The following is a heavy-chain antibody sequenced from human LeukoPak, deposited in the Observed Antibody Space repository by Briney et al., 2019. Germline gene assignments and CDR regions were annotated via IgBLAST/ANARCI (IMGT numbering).Heavy chain of an antibody. V-gene: IGHV1-24*01. CDR3: ATDSWCSGGSCYWFDR. CDR2: FDPEDGET. Sequence: ASVKGSCKVSGYTLTELSMHWVRQAPGKVNKWMGGFDPEDGETNYAQKFQGRVTMSEDTSTDTDYLELSSLRSADTAVYYCATDSWCSGGSCYWFDRWGQGTLVTVSS. CDR1: GYTLTELS. J-gene: IGHJ5*02. D-gene: IGHD2-15*01.